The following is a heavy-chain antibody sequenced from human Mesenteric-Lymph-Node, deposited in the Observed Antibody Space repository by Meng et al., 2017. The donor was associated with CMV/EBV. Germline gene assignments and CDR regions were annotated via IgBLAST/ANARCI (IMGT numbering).Heavy chain of an antibody. CDR1: GFTFSDFS. V-gene: IGHV3-21*04. Sequence: GGSLRLSCAASGFTFSDFSMNWVRQAPGKGLEWVSSISTSSSYIYYADSLKGRFTISRDNAKNSLYLQMNSLRVEDTALYYCARAMGHGDADAFDIWGQGTMVTVSS. CDR2: ISTSSSYI. D-gene: IGHD2-2*01. CDR3: ARAMGHGDADAFDI. J-gene: IGHJ3*02.